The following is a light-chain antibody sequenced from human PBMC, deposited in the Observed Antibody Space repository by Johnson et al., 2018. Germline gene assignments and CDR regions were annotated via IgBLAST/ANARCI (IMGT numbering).Light chain of an antibody. CDR1: SSNIGNNY. Sequence: QSVLTQPPSVSAAPGQKVTISCSGSSSNIGNNYVSWYQQLPGTAPKLLIYENNKRPSGIPDRFSGSKSGTSATLGITGLQTGDEADYYCGTWGSSLSAGNVFGTGTQVTFL. CDR2: ENN. V-gene: IGLV1-51*02. J-gene: IGLJ1*01. CDR3: GTWGSSLSAGNV.